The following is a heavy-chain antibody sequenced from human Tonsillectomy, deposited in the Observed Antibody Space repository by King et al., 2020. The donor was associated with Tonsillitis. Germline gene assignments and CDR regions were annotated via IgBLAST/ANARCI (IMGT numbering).Heavy chain of an antibody. D-gene: IGHD3-22*01. Sequence: VQLVESGGGVVQPGGSLRLSCAASGFTFSSYGMHWVRQAPGKGLEWVAFIRYDGSNKYYADSVKGRFTISRDNSKNTLYLQMNSLRAEDTAVYYCAKDPRPPNYYSSGYYPDWGQGTLVTVSS. J-gene: IGHJ4*02. CDR1: GFTFSSYG. CDR2: IRYDGSNK. V-gene: IGHV3-30*02. CDR3: AKDPRPPNYYSSGYYPD.